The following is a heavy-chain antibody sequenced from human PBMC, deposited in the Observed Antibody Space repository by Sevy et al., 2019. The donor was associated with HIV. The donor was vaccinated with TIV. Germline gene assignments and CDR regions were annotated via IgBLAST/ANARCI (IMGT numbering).Heavy chain of an antibody. J-gene: IGHJ4*02. D-gene: IGHD2-8*01. CDR2: FCFVGSKI. V-gene: IGHV3-23*01. Sequence: GGSLRLSCAASGFTFSIYTMSWVRQAPGKGLEWVSTFCFVGSKIYYADSVKGRFTISRDNSTNTVYLQMNSLRADDAAVYYCAREGCTQPHDYWGQGTLVTVSS. CDR1: GFTFSIYT. CDR3: AREGCTQPHDY.